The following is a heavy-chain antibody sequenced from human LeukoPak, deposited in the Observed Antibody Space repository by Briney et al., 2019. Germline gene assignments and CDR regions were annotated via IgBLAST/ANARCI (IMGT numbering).Heavy chain of an antibody. V-gene: IGHV1-46*01. CDR2: INPSGGST. J-gene: IGHJ4*02. CDR3: ARGREGIAAAGSFDY. D-gene: IGHD6-13*01. CDR1: GYTFTSYY. Sequence: ASVKVSCKASGYTFTSYYMHWVRQAPGQGLEWMGIINPSGGSTSYAQKFQGRVTMTRDMSTSTVYMELSSLRAEDTAVYYCARGREGIAAAGSFDYWGQGTLVTVSS.